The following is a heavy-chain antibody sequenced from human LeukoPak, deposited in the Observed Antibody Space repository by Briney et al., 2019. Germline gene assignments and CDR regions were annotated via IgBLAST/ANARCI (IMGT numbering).Heavy chain of an antibody. V-gene: IGHV1-8*01. CDR2: MNPNSGNT. Sequence: GASVKVSCKASGYTFTSYDINWVRQATGQGLEWMGWMNPNSGNTGYAQKFQGRVTMTRNTSISTAYMELSSLRSEDTAVYYCARVNSPDYGYYYYYGMDVWGQGITVTVSS. CDR3: ARVNSPDYGYYYYYGMDV. CDR1: GYTFTSYD. J-gene: IGHJ6*02. D-gene: IGHD3-16*01.